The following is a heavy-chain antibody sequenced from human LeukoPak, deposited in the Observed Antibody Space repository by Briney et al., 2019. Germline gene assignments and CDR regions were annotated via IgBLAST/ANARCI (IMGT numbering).Heavy chain of an antibody. D-gene: IGHD1-26*01. Sequence: SETLSLTCTVSGGSISSYYWSWIRQPPGKGLEWIGYISYSGSTNYNPSLKSRVTISLDTSKNQFALRLSSVTAADAAVDYCARETRLHSGSYSNDAFDIWGRGTMVTVSS. CDR3: ARETRLHSGSYSNDAFDI. CDR1: GGSISSYY. V-gene: IGHV4-59*01. J-gene: IGHJ3*02. CDR2: ISYSGST.